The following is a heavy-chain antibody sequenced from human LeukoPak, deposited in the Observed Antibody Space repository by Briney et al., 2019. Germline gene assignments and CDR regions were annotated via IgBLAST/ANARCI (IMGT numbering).Heavy chain of an antibody. CDR2: ISYDGSNK. CDR1: GFTFSSYG. J-gene: IGHJ4*02. CDR3: AKPMTTVTRNSLFDY. V-gene: IGHV3-30*18. Sequence: SGGSLRLSCAASGFTFSSYGMHWVRQAPGKGQEWVAVISYDGSNKYYADSVKGRFTISRDNSKNTLYLQMNSLRAEDTAVYYCAKPMTTVTRNSLFDYWGQGTLVTVSS. D-gene: IGHD4-17*01.